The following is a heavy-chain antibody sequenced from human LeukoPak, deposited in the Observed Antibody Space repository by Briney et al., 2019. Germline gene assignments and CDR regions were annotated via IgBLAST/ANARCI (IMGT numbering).Heavy chain of an antibody. V-gene: IGHV3-30-3*01. CDR3: ARVGHSGSYLGYFDY. CDR1: GFTFSSYA. J-gene: IGHJ4*02. D-gene: IGHD1-26*01. Sequence: GGSLRLSCAASGFTFSSYAMHWVRQAPGKGLEWVAVISYDGSNKYYADSVKGRFTISRDNSKNTLYLQMNSLRAEDTAVYYCARVGHSGSYLGYFDYWGQGTLVTVSS. CDR2: ISYDGSNK.